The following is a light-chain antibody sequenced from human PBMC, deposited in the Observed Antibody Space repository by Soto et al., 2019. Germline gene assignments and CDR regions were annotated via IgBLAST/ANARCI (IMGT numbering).Light chain of an antibody. V-gene: IGKV2-28*01. J-gene: IGKJ2*01. Sequence: DLVMTQSPLSLPVTPGEPASISCRSSQSLLHSNGYNYLDWYLQKPGQSPQLLIYLGSNRASGVPDRISGSGSGTDFTLKISRVEAEDVGVYYCMQALQTQYTFGQGTKLEIK. CDR2: LGS. CDR3: MQALQTQYT. CDR1: QSLLHSNGYNY.